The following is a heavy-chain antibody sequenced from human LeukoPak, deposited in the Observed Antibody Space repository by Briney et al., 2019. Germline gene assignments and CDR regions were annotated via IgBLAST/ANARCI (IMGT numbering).Heavy chain of an antibody. CDR3: ARTGQHYDFWSGYYYYGMDV. D-gene: IGHD3-3*01. V-gene: IGHV4-34*01. CDR1: GGSFSGYY. Sequence: PSETLSLTCAVYGGSFSGYYWSWLRQPPGKGLEWIGEINHSGSTNYNPSLKSRVTISVDTSKNQFSLKLSSVTAADTAVYYCARTGQHYDFWSGYYYYGMDVWGQGTTVTVSS. CDR2: INHSGST. J-gene: IGHJ6*02.